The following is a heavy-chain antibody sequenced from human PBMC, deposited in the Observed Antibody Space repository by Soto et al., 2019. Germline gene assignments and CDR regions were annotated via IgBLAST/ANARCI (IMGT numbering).Heavy chain of an antibody. CDR2: INHSGST. Sequence: PSETMSLTCAVYGGSFSGYYWSWIRKHPGKGLEWIGEINHSGSTNYNPSLKSRVTISVDTSKNQFSLKLSSVTAADTAVYYCARAHYDILTGYSRSFDYWGQGTLVTVSS. CDR1: GGSFSGYY. CDR3: ARAHYDILTGYSRSFDY. V-gene: IGHV4-34*01. J-gene: IGHJ4*02. D-gene: IGHD3-9*01.